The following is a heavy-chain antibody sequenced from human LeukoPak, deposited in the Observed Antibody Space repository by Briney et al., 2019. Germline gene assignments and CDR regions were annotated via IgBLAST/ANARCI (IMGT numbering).Heavy chain of an antibody. J-gene: IGHJ6*02. CDR2: IYSCSYI. D-gene: IGHD2-15*01. Sequence: GSLRLSCSASGFPFSSYSMNWVRQASGKGLEWVSSIYSCSYIYYADSVKGRFTISRDNAKNSLYLQMNSLRAEDTAVYYCARDLDATNYCSGGSCYDYYGMDVWGQGTTVTVSS. CDR3: ARDLDATNYCSGGSCYDYYGMDV. CDR1: GFPFSSYS. V-gene: IGHV3-21*01.